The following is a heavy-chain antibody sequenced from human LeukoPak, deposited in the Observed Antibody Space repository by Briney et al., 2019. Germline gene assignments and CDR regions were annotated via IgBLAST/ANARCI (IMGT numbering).Heavy chain of an antibody. V-gene: IGHV4-61*02. J-gene: IGHJ4*02. CDR2: IYTSGST. D-gene: IGHD3-22*01. CDR1: GGSISSGSYY. CDR3: ARSSPVKDYYDSSHIDY. Sequence: PSQTLSLTCTVSGGSISSGSYYWSWIRQPAGKGLEWIGRIYTSGSTNYNPSLKSRVTISVDTSKNQFSLKLSSVTAADTAVYYCARSSPVKDYYDSSHIDYWGQGTLITVSS.